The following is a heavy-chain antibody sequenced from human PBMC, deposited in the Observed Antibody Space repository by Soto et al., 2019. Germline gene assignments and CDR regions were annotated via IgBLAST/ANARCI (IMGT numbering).Heavy chain of an antibody. CDR2: IYSGGST. D-gene: IGHD5-12*01. V-gene: IGHV3-66*01. CDR3: ARDRGYR. CDR1: GFSVGDNY. J-gene: IGHJ3*01. Sequence: EVQLVESGGGLVQPGGSLRLSCAASGFSVGDNYMKWVRQAPGKGLEWVSLIYSGGSTFYADSVKGRFTISRDNSKNTLFLQMNNLRVDDTAVYYCARDRGYRWGQGTMVPVSA.